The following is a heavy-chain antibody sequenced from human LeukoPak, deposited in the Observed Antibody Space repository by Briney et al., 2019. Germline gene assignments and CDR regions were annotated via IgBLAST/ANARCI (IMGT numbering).Heavy chain of an antibody. D-gene: IGHD2-15*01. CDR3: ARRAYCSGGSCYCFDY. Sequence: SETLSPTCTVSGDSIDTYYWSWIRQPPGKGLEYIGYIYYSGTTNYNPSLKSRVTISVDTSKNQFSLKLTSVTAADTAVYYCARRAYCSGGSCYCFDYWGQGTLVTVSS. J-gene: IGHJ4*02. CDR2: IYYSGTT. V-gene: IGHV4-59*08. CDR1: GDSIDTYY.